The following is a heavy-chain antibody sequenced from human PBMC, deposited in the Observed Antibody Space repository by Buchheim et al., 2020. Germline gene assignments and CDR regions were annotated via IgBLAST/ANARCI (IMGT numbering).Heavy chain of an antibody. D-gene: IGHD2-2*01. Sequence: QVQLQESGPGLVKPSQTLSLTCTVSGGSISSGGYYWSWIRQHPGKGLEWIGYIYYSGSTYYNPPLKSRVTISVDTSKNQFSLKRGSVTAADTAVYYCARDIVVVPAAPGDYYYYYGMDVWGQGTT. V-gene: IGHV4-31*03. CDR2: IYYSGST. CDR1: GGSISSGGYY. J-gene: IGHJ6*02. CDR3: ARDIVVVPAAPGDYYYYYGMDV.